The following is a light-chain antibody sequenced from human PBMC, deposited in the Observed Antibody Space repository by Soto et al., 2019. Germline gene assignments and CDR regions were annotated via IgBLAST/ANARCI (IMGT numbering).Light chain of an antibody. Sequence: EIAMTQSPATLSVSPGERATLSCRASQSVSSNLAWYQQKPGQAPRLLIYGASTRATGIPARFSGSGSATEFTLTISSPQSEDFAVYSCQQHNNWPPITFGQGTRLEIK. V-gene: IGKV3-15*01. J-gene: IGKJ5*01. CDR3: QQHNNWPPIT. CDR2: GAS. CDR1: QSVSSN.